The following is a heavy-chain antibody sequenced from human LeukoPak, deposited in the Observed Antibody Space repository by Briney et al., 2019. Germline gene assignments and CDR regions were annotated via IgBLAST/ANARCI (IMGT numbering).Heavy chain of an antibody. Sequence: PSETLSLTCTVSGGSISSSSYYWGWIRQPPGKGLEWIGSIYYSGSTYYNPSLKSRVTISVGTSKNQFSLKLSSVTAADTAVYYCARHAPSGYCFDYWGQGTLVTVSS. J-gene: IGHJ4*02. CDR2: IYYSGST. V-gene: IGHV4-39*01. D-gene: IGHD3-3*01. CDR3: ARHAPSGYCFDY. CDR1: GGSISSSSYY.